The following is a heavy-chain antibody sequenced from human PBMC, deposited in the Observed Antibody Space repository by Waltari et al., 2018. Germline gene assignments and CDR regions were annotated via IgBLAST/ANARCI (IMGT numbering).Heavy chain of an antibody. CDR3: ARHGGDIFGEFANWFDP. CDR2: IYYSGST. Sequence: QLQLQESGPGLVKPSETLSLTCTVSGGSISSSSYYWGWIRQPPGKGLEWIGSIYYSGSTYYNPSLKSRVTISVDTSKNQFSLKLSSVTAADTAVYYCARHGGDIFGEFANWFDPWGQGTLVTVSS. J-gene: IGHJ5*02. CDR1: GGSISSSSYY. D-gene: IGHD3-10*02. V-gene: IGHV4-39*01.